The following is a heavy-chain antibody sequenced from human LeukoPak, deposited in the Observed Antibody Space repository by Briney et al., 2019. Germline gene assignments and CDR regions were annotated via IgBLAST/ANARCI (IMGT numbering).Heavy chain of an antibody. CDR3: AKDSRWELHLTLDY. V-gene: IGHV3-9*01. J-gene: IGHJ4*02. CDR1: GFTFDDYA. Sequence: GGSLRLSCAASGFTFDDYAMHWVRQAPGKGLEWVSGISWNSGSIGYADSVKGRFTISRDNAKNSLYLQMNSLRAEDTALYYCAKDSRWELHLTLDYWGQGTLVTVSS. CDR2: ISWNSGSI. D-gene: IGHD1-26*01.